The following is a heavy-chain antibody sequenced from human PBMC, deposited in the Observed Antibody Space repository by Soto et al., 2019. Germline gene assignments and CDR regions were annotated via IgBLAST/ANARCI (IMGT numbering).Heavy chain of an antibody. V-gene: IGHV1-46*01. CDR1: GYIFATYS. Sequence: ASVKVSCEASGYIFATYSIHWVRQAPGQGLEWMGIINPTSGSTTYSQKFQGRVTMTTDTSTSTAYMELRSLRSDDTAVYYCARDGRGYSYGYFDYWGQGTLVTVS. D-gene: IGHD5-18*01. J-gene: IGHJ4*02. CDR3: ARDGRGYSYGYFDY. CDR2: INPTSGST.